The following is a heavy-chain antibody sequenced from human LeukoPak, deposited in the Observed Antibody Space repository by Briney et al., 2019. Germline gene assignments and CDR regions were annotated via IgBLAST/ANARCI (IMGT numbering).Heavy chain of an antibody. CDR3: AKALGAAVAGLPYYFDY. J-gene: IGHJ4*02. CDR2: IYPGDSDT. D-gene: IGHD6-19*01. Sequence: PGESLKISCKGSGYSFTSYWIGWVRQMPGKGLEWMGIIYPGDSDTRYSPSFQGQVTISADKSISTAYLQWSSLRASDTAMYYCAKALGAAVAGLPYYFDYWGQGTLVTVSS. V-gene: IGHV5-51*01. CDR1: GYSFTSYW.